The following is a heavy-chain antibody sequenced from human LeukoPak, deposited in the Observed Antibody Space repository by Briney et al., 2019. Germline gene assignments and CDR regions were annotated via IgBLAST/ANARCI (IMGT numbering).Heavy chain of an antibody. J-gene: IGHJ4*02. CDR3: ATSRSSNY. V-gene: IGHV3-74*01. D-gene: IGHD3-16*01. Sequence: PGGSLRLSCAASGFTVSSYWTLWVRHAPGKGLVWVSGINTDGTTTSYADSVKGRFTISRDNAKNTLYLQMNSLRADDTAMYYCATSRSSNYWGQGTLVTVSS. CDR2: INTDGTTT. CDR1: GFTVSSYW.